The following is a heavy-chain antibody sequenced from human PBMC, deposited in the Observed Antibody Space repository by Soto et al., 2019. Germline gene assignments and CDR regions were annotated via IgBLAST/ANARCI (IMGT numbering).Heavy chain of an antibody. J-gene: IGHJ4*02. CDR1: GFTFSSYA. V-gene: IGHV3-30-3*01. Sequence: GGSLRLSCAASGFTFSSYAMHWVRQAPGKGLEWVAVISYDGSNKYYADSVKGRFTISRDNSKNTLYLQMNSLRAEDTAVYYCARVPGGGISDYWGQGTLVTVSS. D-gene: IGHD3-10*01. CDR3: ARVPGGGISDY. CDR2: ISYDGSNK.